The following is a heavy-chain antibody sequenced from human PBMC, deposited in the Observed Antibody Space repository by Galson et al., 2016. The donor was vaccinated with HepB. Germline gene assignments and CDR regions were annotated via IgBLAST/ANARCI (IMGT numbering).Heavy chain of an antibody. Sequence: SLRLSCAASGFTFSDYAMTWVRLAPGKGLEWVSTISGTGRSTYYADSVKGRFTISRDDSKNTLSLEMDSLRAEDTAVYYCAKGVRRVGYSYGYLDYWGQGILFAFSS. CDR3: AKGVRRVGYSYGYLDY. CDR2: ISGTGRST. CDR1: GFTFSDYA. V-gene: IGHV3-23*01. J-gene: IGHJ4*02. D-gene: IGHD5-18*01.